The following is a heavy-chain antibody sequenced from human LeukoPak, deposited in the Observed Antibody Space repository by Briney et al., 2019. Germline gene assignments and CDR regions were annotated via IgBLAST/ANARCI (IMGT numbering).Heavy chain of an antibody. CDR1: GFTFSSYG. J-gene: IGHJ3*02. D-gene: IGHD1-7*01. CDR3: AKGTNWNYDEYAFDI. CDR2: ISGSGGST. Sequence: GGSLRLSCAASGFTFSSYGMHWVRQVPGKGLEWVSAISGSGGSTYYADSVKGRFTISRDNSKNTLYLQMNSLRAEDTAVYYCAKGTNWNYDEYAFDIWGQGTMVTVSS. V-gene: IGHV3-23*01.